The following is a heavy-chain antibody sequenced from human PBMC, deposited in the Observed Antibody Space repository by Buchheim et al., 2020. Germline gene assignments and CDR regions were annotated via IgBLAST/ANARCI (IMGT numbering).Heavy chain of an antibody. CDR2: ISSSATTI. V-gene: IGHV3-48*03. J-gene: IGHJ4*02. Sequence: EVQLVESGGALVQPGGSLRLFCAASGFTFFSYEMTWVRQAPGKGLEWLSYISSSATTIYYADSLKGRFTISRDNGKNSLYLQMKSLRAEDTAVYYCARAGISSTSAHHLDYWGQGTL. CDR3: ARAGISSTSAHHLDY. CDR1: GFTFFSYE. D-gene: IGHD6-13*01.